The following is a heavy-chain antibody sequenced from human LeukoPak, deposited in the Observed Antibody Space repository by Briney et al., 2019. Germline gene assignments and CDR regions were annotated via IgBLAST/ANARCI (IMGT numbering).Heavy chain of an antibody. CDR3: ARDTPGYYDSSGYYYYFDS. CDR1: GGSISSYY. J-gene: IGHJ4*02. V-gene: IGHV4-4*07. CDR2: IYTSGGT. Sequence: PSXTLSLTCTVSGGSISSYYWSWIRQPAGKGLEWIGRIYTSGGTNYNPSLKSRVNITVDKSKKKLSLRLSSVTAADTAVYYCARDTPGYYDSSGYYYYFDSWGQGTLVTVSS. D-gene: IGHD3-22*01.